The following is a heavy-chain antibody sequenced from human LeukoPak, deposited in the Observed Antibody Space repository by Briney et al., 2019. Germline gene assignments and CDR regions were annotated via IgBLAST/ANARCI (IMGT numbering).Heavy chain of an antibody. CDR1: GGSFSGYY. CDR3: ARSRIAAAPRGPRYFDL. V-gene: IGHV4-34*01. CDR2: INHSGST. J-gene: IGHJ2*01. D-gene: IGHD6-13*01. Sequence: SETLSLTCAVYGGSFSGYYWSWIRQPPGKGLEWIGEINHSGSTNYNPSLKSRVTISVDTSKNQFSLKLSSVTAADTAVYYCARSRIAAAPRGPRYFDLWGRGTLVTVSS.